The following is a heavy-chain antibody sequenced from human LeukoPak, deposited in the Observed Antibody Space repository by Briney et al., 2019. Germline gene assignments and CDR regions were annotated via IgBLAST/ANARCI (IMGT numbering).Heavy chain of an antibody. V-gene: IGHV3-64*01. CDR2: ISSNGGST. CDR3: ARGLTYYYDSSGYYLDY. CDR1: GFTFSSYA. J-gene: IGHJ4*02. D-gene: IGHD3-22*01. Sequence: GGSLRLSCAASGFTFSSYAMHWVRQAPGKGLEYVSAISSNGGSTYYANPVKGRFTISRDNSKNTLYLQMGSLRAEDMAVYYCARGLTYYYDSSGYYLDYWGQGTLVTVSS.